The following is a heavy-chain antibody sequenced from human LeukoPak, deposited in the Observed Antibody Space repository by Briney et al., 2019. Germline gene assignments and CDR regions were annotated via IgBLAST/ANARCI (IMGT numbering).Heavy chain of an antibody. CDR3: ARTNSMVRGVISREYYFDY. CDR1: GFTFSSYW. D-gene: IGHD3-10*01. CDR2: IKQDGSEK. V-gene: IGHV3-7*01. J-gene: IGHJ4*02. Sequence: GGSLRLSCAASGFTFSSYWMSWVRQAPGKGLEWVANIKQDGSEKYYVDSVKGRFTISRDNAKNSLYLQMNSLRAEDTAVYYCARTNSMVRGVISREYYFDYWGQGTLVTVSS.